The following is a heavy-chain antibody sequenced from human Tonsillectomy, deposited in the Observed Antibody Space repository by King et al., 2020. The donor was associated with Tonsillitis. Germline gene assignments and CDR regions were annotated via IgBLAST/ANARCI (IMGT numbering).Heavy chain of an antibody. J-gene: IGHJ6*02. V-gene: IGHV1-69*12. CDR1: AGTFNNYG. Sequence: QLVQSGAEVKKPGSSLKVSCKASAGTFNNYGISWVRQAPGQGLEWMGGIIPIFGATNYAQKFQGRVTVTADESTMTAYMELSSLRSDDTAVYYWARRGIINYGMDVWGQGTTVIVSS. CDR2: IIPIFGAT. CDR3: ARRGIINYGMDV. D-gene: IGHD2-15*01.